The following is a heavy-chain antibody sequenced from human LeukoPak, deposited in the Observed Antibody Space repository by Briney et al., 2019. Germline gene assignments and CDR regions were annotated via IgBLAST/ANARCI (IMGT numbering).Heavy chain of an antibody. D-gene: IGHD6-6*01. CDR1: GFTFINYW. J-gene: IGHJ4*02. CDR3: ARIGYSSSSFDY. Sequence: GGSLRLSCAASGFTFINYWMSWVRQAPGKGLEWVANMKQDGSVKYYVDSMKGRFTISRDNAKNSLYLQMSGLRAEDTAVYFCARIGYSSSSFDYWGQGVLVTVYS. CDR2: MKQDGSVK. V-gene: IGHV3-7*03.